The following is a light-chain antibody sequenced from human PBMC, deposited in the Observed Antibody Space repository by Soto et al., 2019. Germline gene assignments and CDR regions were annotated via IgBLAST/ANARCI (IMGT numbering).Light chain of an antibody. CDR2: ELI. J-gene: IGLJ1*01. V-gene: IGLV2-18*01. CDR3: RFYSSSSTDV. Sequence: QSALTQPPSVSGSPAQSGTISCTGTSRDVGSYKRVSWYQQPPRTAPKHIIYELINRPSGVPDRFSGSKSGNTASLTISGLPAYNEADYYCRFYSSSSTDVFGTWTKGTVL. CDR1: SRDVGSYKR.